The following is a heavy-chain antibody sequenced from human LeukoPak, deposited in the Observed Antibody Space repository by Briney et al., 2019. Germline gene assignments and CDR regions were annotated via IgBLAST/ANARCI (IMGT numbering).Heavy chain of an antibody. CDR2: MNPNSGNT. V-gene: IGHV1-8*01. CDR3: ARGSDSSSWYNP. J-gene: IGHJ5*02. D-gene: IGHD6-13*01. Sequence: ASVKVSCKASGYTFTSYDINWVRQATGQGLEWMGWMNPNSGNTGYAQKFQGRVTMTRNTSISTAYMELSSLRSEDTAVYYCARGSDSSSWYNPWGQGTPVTVSS. CDR1: GYTFTSYD.